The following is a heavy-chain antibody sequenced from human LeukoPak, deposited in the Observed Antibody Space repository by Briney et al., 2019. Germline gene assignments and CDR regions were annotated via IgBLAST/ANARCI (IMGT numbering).Heavy chain of an antibody. CDR3: ARDKGGYSYGNRAFDI. CDR1: GGSISSGGYY. J-gene: IGHJ3*02. D-gene: IGHD5-18*01. V-gene: IGHV4-31*03. CDR2: IYYSGST. Sequence: PAQTLSLTCTVSGGSISSGGYYWGWIRQHPGKGLEWIGYIYYSGSTYYNPSLKSRVTISVDTSKNQFSLKLSSVTAADTAVYYCARDKGGYSYGNRAFDIWGQGTMVTVSS.